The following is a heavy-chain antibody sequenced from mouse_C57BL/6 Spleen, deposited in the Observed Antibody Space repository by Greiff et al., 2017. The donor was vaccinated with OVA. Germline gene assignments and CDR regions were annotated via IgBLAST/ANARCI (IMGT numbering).Heavy chain of an antibody. D-gene: IGHD2-4*01. CDR2: INPSNGGT. J-gene: IGHJ4*01. V-gene: IGHV1-53*01. CDR1: GYTFTSYW. CDR3: ARSGGDYDSHYYAMDY. Sequence: QVQLQQPGTELVKPGASVKLSCKASGYTFTSYWMHWVKQRPGQGLEWIGNINPSNGGTNYNEKFKSKATLTVDKSSSTAYMQLSSLTSEDSAVYYCARSGGDYDSHYYAMDYWGQGTSVTVSS.